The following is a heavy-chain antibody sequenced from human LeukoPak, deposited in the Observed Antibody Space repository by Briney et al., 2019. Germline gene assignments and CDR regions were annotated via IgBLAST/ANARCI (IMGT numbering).Heavy chain of an antibody. Sequence: GGSLRLSCAASGFALSSYWMHWVRQAPGKGLMWVSQVNTDGSSTYYADSVKGRFTISRDNAKNTLYLQLNSLRAEDTAVYYCARDGPDPTPLDYWGQGTLVTVSA. J-gene: IGHJ4*02. V-gene: IGHV3-74*01. CDR3: ARDGPDPTPLDY. CDR1: GFALSSYW. CDR2: VNTDGSST.